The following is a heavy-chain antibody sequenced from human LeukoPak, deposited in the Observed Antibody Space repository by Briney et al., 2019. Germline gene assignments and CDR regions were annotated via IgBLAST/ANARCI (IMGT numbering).Heavy chain of an antibody. CDR2: MNPNSGNT. CDR3: ARKLPPIYYYGMDV. J-gene: IGHJ6*02. V-gene: IGHV1-8*01. D-gene: IGHD2-15*01. CDR1: GYTFTSYD. Sequence: GASVKVSCKASGYTFTSYDINWVRQATGQGLEWMGWMNPNSGNTGYAQKFQGRVTMTRNTSISTAYMELSSLRSEDTAVYYCARKLPPIYYYGMDVWGQETTVTVSS.